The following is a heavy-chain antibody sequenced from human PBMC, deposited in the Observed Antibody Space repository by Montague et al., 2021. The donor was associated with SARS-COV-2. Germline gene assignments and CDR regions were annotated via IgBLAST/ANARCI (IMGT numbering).Heavy chain of an antibody. Sequence: SETLSLTCTVSGGSIASHSWNWISLSPRKRSDWIGYVYYNGDTKYNHSLQSRVTISIDTSETQFSMRLQSVTAADTSVYFCARCGAFDPWGQGRLVTVSS. V-gene: IGHV4-59*08. J-gene: IGHJ3*01. CDR2: VYYNGDT. CDR3: ARCGAFDP. CDR1: GGSIASHS.